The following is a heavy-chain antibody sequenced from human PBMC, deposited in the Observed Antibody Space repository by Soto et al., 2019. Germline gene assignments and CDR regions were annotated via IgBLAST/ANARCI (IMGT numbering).Heavy chain of an antibody. Sequence: ASVKVSCKASGYTFTSYGISWVRQAPGQGLEWMGWISAYNGNTNYAQKLQGRVTMTTDTSTSTAYMELRSLRSDDTAVSYCARVELLWFGELSSYYMDVWGKGTTVTVSS. V-gene: IGHV1-18*01. J-gene: IGHJ6*03. D-gene: IGHD3-10*01. CDR2: ISAYNGNT. CDR3: ARVELLWFGELSSYYMDV. CDR1: GYTFTSYG.